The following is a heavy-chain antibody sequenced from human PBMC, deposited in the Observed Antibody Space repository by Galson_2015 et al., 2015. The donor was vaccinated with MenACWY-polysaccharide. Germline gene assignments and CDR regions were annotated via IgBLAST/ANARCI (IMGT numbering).Heavy chain of an antibody. CDR1: GFTFSSYA. D-gene: IGHD6-13*01. V-gene: IGHV3-30-3*01. CDR2: ISYDGNNK. J-gene: IGHJ5*02. Sequence: SLRLSCAASGFTFSSYAIHWVRQAPGKGLEWVAVISYDGNNKYYADSVKGRFTISRDNSKDTLYLQMNSLRAEDTAVYYCARDPSSWRQKDGSNWFDPWGQGTLVTVSS. CDR3: ARDPSSWRQKDGSNWFDP.